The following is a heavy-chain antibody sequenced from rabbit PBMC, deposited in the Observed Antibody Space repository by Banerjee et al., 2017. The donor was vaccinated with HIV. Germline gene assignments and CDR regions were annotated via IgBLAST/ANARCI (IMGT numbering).Heavy chain of an antibody. Sequence: QEQLEESGGDLVKPEGSLTLTCTASGFSFSNKYVMCWVRQAPGKGLEWIGCIYAGNNGSPYYASWAKGRFTISKTSWTTVTLQMTSLTAADTATYLCARDLAGVIGWNFNLWGPGTLVTVS. D-gene: IGHD4-1*01. CDR2: IYAGNNGSP. J-gene: IGHJ4*01. V-gene: IGHV1S45*01. CDR3: ARDLAGVIGWNFNL. CDR1: GFSFSNKYV.